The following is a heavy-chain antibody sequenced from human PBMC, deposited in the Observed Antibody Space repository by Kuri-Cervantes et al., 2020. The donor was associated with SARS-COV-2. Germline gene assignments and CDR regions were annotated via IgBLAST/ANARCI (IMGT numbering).Heavy chain of an antibody. D-gene: IGHD2-8*01. CDR2: ISASGITI. J-gene: IGHJ6*02. Sequence: GESLKISCAASGFIFTTYEMNWVRQAPGKGLEWVSSISASGITISYADSVKGRFTISRDNAKNSLYLQMNSLRDEDTAVYYCAAYCTNGVCLTYYYYGMDVWGQGTTVTVSS. CDR3: AAYCTNGVCLTYYYYGMDV. V-gene: IGHV3-48*03. CDR1: GFIFTTYE.